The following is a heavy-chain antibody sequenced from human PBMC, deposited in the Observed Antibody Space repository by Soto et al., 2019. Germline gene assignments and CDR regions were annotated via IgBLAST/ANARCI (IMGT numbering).Heavy chain of an antibody. CDR1: GVSISSYH. Sequence: SETLSLTCTVPGVSISSYHWSWIRQPPGKGLEWIGYIYYSGSTNYNPSLKSRVTISVDTSKNQFSLKLSSVTAADTAVYYCARDRGYSYGYGRYYFDYWGQGTLVTVS. J-gene: IGHJ4*02. D-gene: IGHD5-18*01. V-gene: IGHV4-59*01. CDR2: IYYSGST. CDR3: ARDRGYSYGYGRYYFDY.